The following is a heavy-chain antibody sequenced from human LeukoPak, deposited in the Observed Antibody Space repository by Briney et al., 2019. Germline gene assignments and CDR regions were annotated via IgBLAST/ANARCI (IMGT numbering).Heavy chain of an antibody. CDR2: ISSSSSYI. V-gene: IGHV3-21*04. J-gene: IGHJ4*02. CDR1: GFTFSSYS. Sequence: GGSLRLSCAASGFTFSSYSMNWVRQAPGKGLEWVSSISSSSSYIYYADSVKGRFTISRDNSKNTLYLQMNSLRAEDTAVYYCAKDQRMAYDSSGYYDYFDYWGQGTLVTVSS. CDR3: AKDQRMAYDSSGYYDYFDY. D-gene: IGHD3-22*01.